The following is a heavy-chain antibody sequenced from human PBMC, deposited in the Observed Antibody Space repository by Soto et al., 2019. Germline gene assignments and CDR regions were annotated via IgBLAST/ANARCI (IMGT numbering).Heavy chain of an antibody. CDR2: ISYTGSTI. D-gene: IGHD3-22*01. J-gene: IGHJ4*02. CDR3: ARGLRNYYDRSGLHY. Sequence: WGSLILSCVCSGFTFSNYEMSWVRQAPGKGLDWVSYISYTGSTIYYADSVRGRFTISRDNSKNSLYLQMNSLRAEDTSVYYCARGLRNYYDRSGLHYWGQGTLVTVSS. V-gene: IGHV3-48*03. CDR1: GFTFSNYE.